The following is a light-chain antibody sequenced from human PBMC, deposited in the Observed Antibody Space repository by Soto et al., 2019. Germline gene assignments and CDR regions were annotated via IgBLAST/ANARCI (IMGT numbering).Light chain of an antibody. V-gene: IGLV2-11*01. J-gene: IGLJ1*01. Sequence: QSALTQPRSVSGSPGQSVTISCTGTSSDAGGYDFVSWFQHHPGKPPKLIMYDVSKRPSGVPDRFSGSKSGNTASLTISGLQAEDEADYYCCSYAGSYTFVFGTGTKVTVL. CDR1: SSDAGGYDF. CDR2: DVS. CDR3: CSYAGSYTFV.